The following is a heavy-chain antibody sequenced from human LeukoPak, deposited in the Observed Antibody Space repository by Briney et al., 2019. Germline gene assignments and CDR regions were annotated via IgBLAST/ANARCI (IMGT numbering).Heavy chain of an antibody. V-gene: IGHV3-7*01. J-gene: IGHJ4*02. D-gene: IGHD1-26*01. CDR1: GFTFSTYW. CDR3: ASRISSGNYFFDY. Sequence: GGSLRLSCAVSGFTFSTYWMSWVRQAPGKGLEWLANIKQDGSEKYYVDSVKGRFTISRDNAKNSLYLQMNSLRAEDTAVYYCASRISSGNYFFDYWGQGTLVTVSS. CDR2: IKQDGSEK.